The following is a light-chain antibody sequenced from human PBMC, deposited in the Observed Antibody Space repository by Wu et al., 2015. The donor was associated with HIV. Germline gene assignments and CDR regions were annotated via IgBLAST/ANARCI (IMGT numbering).Light chain of an antibody. CDR3: QQYNTFVT. J-gene: IGKJ3*01. CDR1: QDIRSF. CDR2: AAS. Sequence: DIQMTQSPSFLSASVGDRVTITCRASQDIRSFLAWYQQKPGKAPKLLIYAASTLQSGVPSRFSGSGSGTEFTLTISSLQPDDFATYYCQQYNTFVTFGPGTKVDIK. V-gene: IGKV1-9*01.